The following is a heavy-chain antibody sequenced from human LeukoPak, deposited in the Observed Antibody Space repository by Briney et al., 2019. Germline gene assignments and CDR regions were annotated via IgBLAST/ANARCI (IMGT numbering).Heavy chain of an antibody. Sequence: QPGRSLRLCCAASGFTFSSSGMHWVRQAPGKGLEWVSAISGSGSRTYYADSVKGRFTISRDNSKNTLYLRINSLRAEDTAVYYCAKEVVVSAAVGTVGFDPWGQGTLVIVSS. D-gene: IGHD6-13*01. CDR3: AKEVVVSAAVGTVGFDP. CDR1: GFTFSSSG. CDR2: ISGSGSRT. J-gene: IGHJ5*02. V-gene: IGHV3-23*01.